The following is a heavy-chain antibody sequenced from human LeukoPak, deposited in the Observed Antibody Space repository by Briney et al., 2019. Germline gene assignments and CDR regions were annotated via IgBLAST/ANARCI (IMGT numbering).Heavy chain of an antibody. CDR1: GYTFTSYG. Sequence: ASVTVSCTASGYTFTSYGISWVRQAPGQGLEWMGWISAYNGNTNYAQKLQGRVTMTTDTSTSTAYMELRSLRSDDTAVYYCARDSGSSWYQDYYYYGMDVWGQGTTVTVSS. D-gene: IGHD6-13*01. J-gene: IGHJ6*02. CDR2: ISAYNGNT. V-gene: IGHV1-18*01. CDR3: ARDSGSSWYQDYYYYGMDV.